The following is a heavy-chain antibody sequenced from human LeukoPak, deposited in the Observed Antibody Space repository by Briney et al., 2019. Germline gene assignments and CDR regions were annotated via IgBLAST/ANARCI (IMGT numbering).Heavy chain of an antibody. CDR2: IYSSGST. CDR3: ARSYGSGSYYYYMDV. Sequence: SETLSLTCTVSGGSISSYYWSWIRQPAGKGLEWIGRIYSSGSTVYNPSLRSRVSMSVDTSKNQFSLKLSSVTAADTAVYYCARSYGSGSYYYYMDVWGKGTTVTVSS. CDR1: GGSISSYY. D-gene: IGHD3-10*01. V-gene: IGHV4-4*07. J-gene: IGHJ6*03.